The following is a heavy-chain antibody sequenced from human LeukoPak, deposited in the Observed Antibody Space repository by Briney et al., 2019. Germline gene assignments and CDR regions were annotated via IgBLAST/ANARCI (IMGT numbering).Heavy chain of an antibody. Sequence: GGSLRLSCAASGFTFSAYGMHWVRQAPGKGLEYASAINTNGGSTYYANSVKGRFTISRDNSRSTLYLQMGSLRTEDMAVYYCAREGSYGESDYWGQGTLVTVSS. V-gene: IGHV3-64*01. CDR1: GFTFSAYG. CDR2: INTNGGST. CDR3: AREGSYGESDY. D-gene: IGHD3-16*01. J-gene: IGHJ4*02.